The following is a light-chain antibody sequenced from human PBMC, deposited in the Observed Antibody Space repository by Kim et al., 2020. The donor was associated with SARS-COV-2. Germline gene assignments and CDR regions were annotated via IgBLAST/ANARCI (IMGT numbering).Light chain of an antibody. J-gene: IGKJ2*01. Sequence: EIVMTQSPATLSVSPGERATLSCGASQTVSSNLAWYQQKPGQAPRLLIYGASTRATGIPARFSGSGSGSEFTLTISSLQSEDSAVYYCQQYNNWPPHTFGQGTKLEI. V-gene: IGKV3-15*01. CDR3: QQYNNWPPHT. CDR2: GAS. CDR1: QTVSSN.